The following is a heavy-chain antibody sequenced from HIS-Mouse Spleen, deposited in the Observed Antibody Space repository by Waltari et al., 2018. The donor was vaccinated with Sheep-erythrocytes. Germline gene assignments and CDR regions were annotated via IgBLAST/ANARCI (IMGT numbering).Heavy chain of an antibody. CDR3: AKDITPGWSGPLDY. V-gene: IGHV3-33*06. CDR2: IGNDGINK. CDR1: GFTFSSYG. J-gene: IGHJ4*02. D-gene: IGHD3-3*01. Sequence: QVQLVESGGGVVQPGRSLRLSCAASGFTFSSYGMHWVRQAPGKGVEWVEVIGNDGINKYYADFVKGRVTISRDNSKNTLYLQMNSLRAEDTAVYYCAKDITPGWSGPLDYWGQGTLVTVSS.